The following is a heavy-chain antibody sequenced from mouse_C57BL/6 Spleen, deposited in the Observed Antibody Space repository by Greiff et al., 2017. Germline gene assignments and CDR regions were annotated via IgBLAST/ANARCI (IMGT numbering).Heavy chain of an antibody. J-gene: IGHJ4*01. CDR3: ARGDGYSDYYAMDY. Sequence: EVKLMESGGGLVKPGGSLKLSCAASGFTFSDYGMHWVRQAPEKGLEWVAYISSGSSTIYYADTVKGRFTISRDNAKNTLFLQMTSLRSEDTAMYYCARGDGYSDYYAMDYWGQGTSVTVSS. CDR1: GFTFSDYG. CDR2: ISSGSSTI. V-gene: IGHV5-17*01. D-gene: IGHD2-3*01.